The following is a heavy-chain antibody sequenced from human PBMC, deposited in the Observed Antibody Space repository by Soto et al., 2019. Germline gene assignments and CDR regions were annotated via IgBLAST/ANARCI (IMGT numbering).Heavy chain of an antibody. Sequence: QVQLVESGGGVVQPGRSLRLSCAASGFTFSSYGMHWVRQAPGKGLEWVAVISYDGSNKYYADSVKGRFTISRDNSKNTLYLQMNSLTHEDTAVYYCAKGHDFDYGGQGTLVTVSS. V-gene: IGHV3-30*18. J-gene: IGHJ4*02. CDR3: AKGHDFDY. CDR1: GFTFSSYG. CDR2: ISYDGSNK.